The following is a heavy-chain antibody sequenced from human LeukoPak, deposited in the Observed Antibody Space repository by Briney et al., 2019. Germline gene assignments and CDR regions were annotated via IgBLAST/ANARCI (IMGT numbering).Heavy chain of an antibody. J-gene: IGHJ5*02. D-gene: IGHD6-25*01. CDR2: IIPIFGTG. CDR1: GGTFSSYA. V-gene: IGHV1-69*13. Sequence: SVKVSCKASGGTFSSYAISWVRQAPGQGLEWMGGIIPIFGTGNYAQKFQGRVTITADESTSTAYMELSSLRSEDTAVYYCARTNSSGGWFDPWGQGTLVTVSS. CDR3: ARTNSSGGWFDP.